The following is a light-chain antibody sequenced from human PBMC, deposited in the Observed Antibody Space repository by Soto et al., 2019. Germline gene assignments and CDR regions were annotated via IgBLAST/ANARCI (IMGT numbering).Light chain of an antibody. J-gene: IGKJ4*01. CDR3: QQRSNWPLT. CDR1: QSVSSSF. CDR2: DAS. Sequence: EIVLTQSPDTLSLSPGERATLSCRASQSVSSSFLAWYHQKPGQAPRLLISDASNRATGIPARFSGSGSGTDFTLTITSLEPEDFAVYYCQQRSNWPLTFGGGTKVEFK. V-gene: IGKV3D-20*02.